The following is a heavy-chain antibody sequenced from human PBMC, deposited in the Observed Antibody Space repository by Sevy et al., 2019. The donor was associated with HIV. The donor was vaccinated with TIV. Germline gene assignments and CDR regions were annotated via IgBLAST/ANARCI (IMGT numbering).Heavy chain of an antibody. V-gene: IGHV4-59*01. J-gene: IGHJ2*01. CDR3: ARGSGMLIGRFWYFDL. Sequence: SETLSLTCTVSNGSISNYYWTWIRQPPGKGLEWIGYIHYSGSTKYNPSPKSRVTISGDTSKSQFSRKLNSVTAADTALYYCARGSGMLIGRFWYFDLWGRGTLVTVSS. CDR2: IHYSGST. D-gene: IGHD2-21*01. CDR1: NGSISNYY.